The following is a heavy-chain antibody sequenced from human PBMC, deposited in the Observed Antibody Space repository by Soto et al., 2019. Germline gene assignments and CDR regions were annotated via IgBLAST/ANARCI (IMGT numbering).Heavy chain of an antibody. CDR3: ASRDPGTSVDY. D-gene: IGHD1-7*01. CDR1: GGSFTSNNW. V-gene: IGHV4-4*02. Sequence: PSETMSLTCAVSGGSFTSNNWWTWVRQPPGQGLEWIGEIYRTGSTNYNPSLKSRVTISLDKSENQFSLKVTSLTAADTAVYYCASRDPGTSVDYWGQGTLVTVSS. J-gene: IGHJ4*02. CDR2: IYRTGST.